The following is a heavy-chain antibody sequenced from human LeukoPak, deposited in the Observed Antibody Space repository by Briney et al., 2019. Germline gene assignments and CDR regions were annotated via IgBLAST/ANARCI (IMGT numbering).Heavy chain of an antibody. J-gene: IGHJ6*02. V-gene: IGHV3-23*01. CDR1: GFRVTYYS. D-gene: IGHD2-2*01. CDR2: LGSSGEYK. CDR3: VKDRPCETCMPMDA. Sequence: GGSLRPSCSASGFRVTYYSMGSVRLAAGKGLGWVVCLGSSGEYKYYADSVKGQFTISRDNSKDTVSVQMNSLRAEDSAIYFCVKDRPCETCMPMDAWGQGTTVTVSS.